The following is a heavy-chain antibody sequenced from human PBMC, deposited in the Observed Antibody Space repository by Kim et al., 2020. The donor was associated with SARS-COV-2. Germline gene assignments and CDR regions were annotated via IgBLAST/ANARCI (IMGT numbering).Heavy chain of an antibody. Sequence: GGSLRLSCAASGFTFSSYWMSWVRQAPGKGLEWVANIKQDGSEKYYVDSVKGRFTISRDNAKNSLYLQMNSLRAEDTAVYYCAREGWELLQGFDYWGQGTLVTVSS. V-gene: IGHV3-7*01. CDR1: GFTFSSYW. J-gene: IGHJ4*02. CDR2: IKQDGSEK. CDR3: AREGWELLQGFDY. D-gene: IGHD1-26*01.